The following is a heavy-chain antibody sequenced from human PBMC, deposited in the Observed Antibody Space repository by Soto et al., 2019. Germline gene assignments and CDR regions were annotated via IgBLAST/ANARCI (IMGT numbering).Heavy chain of an antibody. CDR2: IWYDGSNK. CDR3: ARSVVWLAPYYYYGMDV. J-gene: IGHJ6*02. Sequence: PGGSLRLSCAASGFTFSSYGMHWVRQAPGKGLEWVAVIWYDGSNKYYADSVKGRFTISRDNSKNTLYLQMNSLRAEDTAVYYCARSVVWLAPYYYYGMDVWGQGTTVTVSS. D-gene: IGHD2-15*01. V-gene: IGHV3-33*01. CDR1: GFTFSSYG.